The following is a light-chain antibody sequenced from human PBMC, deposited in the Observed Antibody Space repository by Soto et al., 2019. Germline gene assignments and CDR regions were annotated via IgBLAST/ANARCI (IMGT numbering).Light chain of an antibody. CDR3: SSFTSSNTVV. J-gene: IGLJ3*02. Sequence: QSVLTQPASVSGSPGQSITISCTGTRSDVGGYNYVSWYQQHPGNAPKLIIYEVTNRPSGVSTRFSGSKSGNMASLTISGLQAEDEAGYYCSSFTSSNTVVFGGGTKVTVL. CDR2: EVT. V-gene: IGLV2-14*01. CDR1: RSDVGGYNY.